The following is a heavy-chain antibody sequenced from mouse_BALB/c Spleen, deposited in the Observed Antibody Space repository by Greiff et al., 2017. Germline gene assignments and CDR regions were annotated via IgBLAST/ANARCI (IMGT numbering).Heavy chain of an antibody. CDR3: ALLLRYYFDY. V-gene: IGHV3-6*02. J-gene: IGHJ2*01. Sequence: EVKLQESGPGLVKPSQSLSLTCSVTGYSITSGYYWNWIRQFPGNKLEWMGYISYDGSNNYNPSLKNRISITRDTSKNQFFLKLNSVTTEDTATYYCALLLRYYFDYWGQGTTLTVSS. CDR2: ISYDGSN. CDR1: GYSITSGYY. D-gene: IGHD1-1*01.